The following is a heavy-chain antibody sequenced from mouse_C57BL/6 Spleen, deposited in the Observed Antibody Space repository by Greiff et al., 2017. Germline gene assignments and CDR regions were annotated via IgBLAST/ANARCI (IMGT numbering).Heavy chain of an antibody. D-gene: IGHD1-1*01. CDR1: GYTFTGYW. CDR2: ILPGSGST. J-gene: IGHJ1*03. CDR3: AIYYGSSPRYFDV. V-gene: IGHV1-9*01. Sequence: VQLQQSGAELMKPGASVKLSCKATGYTFTGYWIEWVKQRPGHGLEWIGEILPGSGSTNYNEKFKGKATFTADTSSNTAYMQISSLTTEDTAIYYSAIYYGSSPRYFDVWGTGTTVTVAS.